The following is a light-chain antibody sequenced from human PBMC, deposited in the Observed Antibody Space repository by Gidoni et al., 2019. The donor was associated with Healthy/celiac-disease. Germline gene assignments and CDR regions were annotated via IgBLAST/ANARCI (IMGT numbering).Light chain of an antibody. CDR1: QSVSRTY. V-gene: IGKV3-20*01. CDR2: GAS. J-gene: IGKJ4*01. Sequence: IVLTQSPGTLSLSPGERATLSCRASQSVSRTYLAWYQQKPGQAPRLLIWGASSRATGIPDRFSGSGSGTDFTLTISRLEPEEFAVYYCQQHGSSPLTFGGGTKVEIK. CDR3: QQHGSSPLT.